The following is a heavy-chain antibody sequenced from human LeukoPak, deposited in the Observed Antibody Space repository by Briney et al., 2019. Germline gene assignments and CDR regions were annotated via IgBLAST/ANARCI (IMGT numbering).Heavy chain of an antibody. CDR3: ARGEGYCSSTSCYADAFDI. CDR2: IYYSGST. V-gene: IGHV4-59*01. D-gene: IGHD2-2*01. J-gene: IGHJ3*02. CDR1: GGSISSYY. Sequence: SETLSLTCTVSGGSISSYYWSWIRQPPGKGLEWIGYIYYSGSTNYNPSLKSRVTISVDTSKNQFSLKLSSVTAADTAVYYCARGEGYCSSTSCYADAFDIWGQGTMVTVS.